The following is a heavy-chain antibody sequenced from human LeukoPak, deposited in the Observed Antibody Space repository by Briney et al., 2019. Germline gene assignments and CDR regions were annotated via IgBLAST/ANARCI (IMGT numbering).Heavy chain of an antibody. D-gene: IGHD3-10*01. CDR1: GFTFSSYG. Sequence: GGSLRLSCAASGFTFSSYGMHWVRQAPGKGLEWVAVIWYDGSNKYYADSAKGRFTISRDNSKNTLYLQMNSLRAEDTAVYYCAKDSRGYFDYWGQGTLVTVSS. CDR3: AKDSRGYFDY. CDR2: IWYDGSNK. J-gene: IGHJ4*02. V-gene: IGHV3-33*06.